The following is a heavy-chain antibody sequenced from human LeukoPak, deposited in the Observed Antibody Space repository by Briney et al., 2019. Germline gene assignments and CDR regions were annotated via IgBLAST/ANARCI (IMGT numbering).Heavy chain of an antibody. CDR3: AEDELWFGELLSEYFDY. V-gene: IGHV3-74*01. CDR1: GFTFSSHW. D-gene: IGHD3-10*01. CDR2: ISSDGTNT. Sequence: PGGSLRLSCAASGFTFSSHWMHWVRQAPGKGLVWVSRISSDGTNTNYADSVKGRFTISRDNSKNTLYLQMNSLRAEDTAVYYCAEDELWFGELLSEYFDYWGQGTLVTVSS. J-gene: IGHJ4*02.